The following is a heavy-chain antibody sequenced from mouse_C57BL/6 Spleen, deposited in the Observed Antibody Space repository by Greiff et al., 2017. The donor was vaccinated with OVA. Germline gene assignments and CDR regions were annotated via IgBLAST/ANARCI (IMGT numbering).Heavy chain of an antibody. V-gene: IGHV7-1*01. J-gene: IGHJ3*01. Sequence: EVKLVESGGGLVQSGRSLRLSCATSGFTFSDFYMEWVRQAPGKGLEWIAASRNKANDYTTEYSASVKGRFIVSRDTSQSILYLQMNALRAEDTAIYYCARDEGYGSSRFAYWGQGTLVTVSA. CDR3: ARDEGYGSSRFAY. D-gene: IGHD1-1*01. CDR2: SRNKANDYTT. CDR1: GFTFSDFY.